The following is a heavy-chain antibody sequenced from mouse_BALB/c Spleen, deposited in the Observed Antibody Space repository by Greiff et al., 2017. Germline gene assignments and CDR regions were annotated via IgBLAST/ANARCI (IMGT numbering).Heavy chain of an antibody. CDR1: GYSFTGYY. J-gene: IGHJ4*01. CDR3: ARDRRDYAMDY. Sequence: EVQLQQSGPELVKPGASVKISCKASGYSFTGYYMHWVKQSHVKSLEWIGRINPYNGATSYNQNFKDKASLTVDKSSSTAYMELHSLTSEDSAVYYCARDRRDYAMDYWGQGTSVTVSS. V-gene: IGHV1-26*01. CDR2: INPYNGAT.